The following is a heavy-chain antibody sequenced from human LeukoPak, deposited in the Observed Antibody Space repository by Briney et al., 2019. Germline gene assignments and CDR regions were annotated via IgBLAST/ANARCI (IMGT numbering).Heavy chain of an antibody. CDR3: ARMSNQYSSSWYPHYFDY. D-gene: IGHD6-13*01. CDR1: GGSFSGYY. Sequence: PSETLSLTCAVYGGSFSGYYWSWIRQPPGKGLEWIGEINHSGSTNYNPSLKSRVTISVDTSKNQFSLKLSSVTAADTAVYYCARMSNQYSSSWYPHYFDYWGQGTLVTVSS. V-gene: IGHV4-34*01. J-gene: IGHJ4*02. CDR2: INHSGST.